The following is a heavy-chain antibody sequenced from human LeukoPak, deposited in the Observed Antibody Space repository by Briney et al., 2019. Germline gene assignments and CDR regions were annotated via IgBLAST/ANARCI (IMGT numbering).Heavy chain of an antibody. CDR1: GFTFDDYG. Sequence: GGSLRLSCAASGFTFDDYGMRWVRQAPGKGLEWVSGINWNGGSTGYADSVKGRFTISRDNAKNSLYLQMNSMRAEDTALYYCARDREYTDVFDMGGQGTMVTVPS. CDR2: INWNGGST. J-gene: IGHJ3*02. D-gene: IGHD2/OR15-2a*01. V-gene: IGHV3-20*04. CDR3: ARDREYTDVFDM.